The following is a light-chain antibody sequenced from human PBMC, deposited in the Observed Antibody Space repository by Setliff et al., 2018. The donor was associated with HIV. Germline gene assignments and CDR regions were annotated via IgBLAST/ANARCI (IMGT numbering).Light chain of an antibody. V-gene: IGLV2-14*01. CDR1: SSDVGGYNY. CDR2: DVT. CDR3: SSYTSRSSWV. Sequence: QSALTQPASVSGSPGQSITISCTGTSSDVGGYNYVSWYQQHPDKAPKLMIYDVTNRPSGVSNRFSGSKSGNTASLTVSGLQAADEAHYYCSSYTSRSSWVFGGGTKATVL. J-gene: IGLJ3*02.